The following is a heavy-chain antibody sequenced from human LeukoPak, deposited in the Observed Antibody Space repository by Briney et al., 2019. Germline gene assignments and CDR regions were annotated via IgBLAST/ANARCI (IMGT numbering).Heavy chain of an antibody. CDR2: INAGNGNT. V-gene: IGHV1-3*01. D-gene: IGHD4-17*01. CDR1: GYTFTSYA. CDR3: ARDRTTVTTYWFDP. J-gene: IGHJ5*02. Sequence: GASVKVSCKASGYTFTSYAMHWVRQAPGQRLEWMGWINAGNGNTKYSQKFQGRVTITRDTSASTAYMELSSLRSEDTAVYYCARDRTTVTTYWFDPWGQGTLVTVSS.